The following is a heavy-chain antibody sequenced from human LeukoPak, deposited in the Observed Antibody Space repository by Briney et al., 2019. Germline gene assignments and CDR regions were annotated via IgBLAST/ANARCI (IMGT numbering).Heavy chain of an antibody. CDR1: GFTFSSYW. CDR2: IKEDGTWQ. J-gene: IGHJ4*02. CDR3: ARGGYADEGLDY. Sequence: GGSLRLSCAASGFTFSSYWMNWARQAPGKGPEWVANIKEDGTWQNYVDSVKGRFTISRDNAKNSLYLQMNSLKAEDTGVYYCARGGYADEGLDYWGQGTLVTVSS. D-gene: IGHD5-18*01. V-gene: IGHV3-7*01.